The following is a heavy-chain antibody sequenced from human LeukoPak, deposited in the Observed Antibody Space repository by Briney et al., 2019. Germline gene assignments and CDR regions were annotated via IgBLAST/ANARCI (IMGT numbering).Heavy chain of an antibody. CDR3: ARDRARTGTTLLDY. V-gene: IGHV3-7*03. D-gene: IGHD1-1*01. CDR2: IKQDGSEK. CDR1: GFTFGTYW. Sequence: GGSLRLSCAASGFTFGTYWMSWVRQAPGKGLEWVANIKQDGSEKDYVDSVKGRFTISGDNAKNSLYLQMNSPRVEDTAVYYCARDRARTGTTLLDYWGQGTLVIVPS. J-gene: IGHJ4*02.